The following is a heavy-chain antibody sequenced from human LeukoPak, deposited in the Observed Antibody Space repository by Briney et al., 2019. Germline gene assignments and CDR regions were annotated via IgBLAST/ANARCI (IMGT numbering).Heavy chain of an antibody. J-gene: IGHJ3*02. V-gene: IGHV3-33*01. CDR3: ARERSSEEFDI. CDR2: LGFDGSSE. D-gene: IGHD3-10*01. Sequence: PGRSLRLSCAASGFTFSGHAIHWVRQAPGKGLEWVVGLGFDGSSEYYADSVKGRFTISRDNSKSLSYMQMNSLRAEDTAVYYCARERSSEEFDIWGQGTMVTVSP. CDR1: GFTFSGHA.